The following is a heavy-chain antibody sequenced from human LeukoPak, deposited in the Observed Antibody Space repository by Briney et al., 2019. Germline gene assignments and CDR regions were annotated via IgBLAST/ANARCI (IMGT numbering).Heavy chain of an antibody. CDR3: ARRCYCSSTSCYVFDY. Sequence: GESLKISCKGSGYSFTSYWIGWVRQMPGKGLEWMGIIYPGGSDTGYSPSFQGQVTISADKSISTAYLQWSSLKASDTAMYYCARRCYCSSTSCYVFDYWGQGTLVTVSS. V-gene: IGHV5-51*01. CDR2: IYPGGSDT. J-gene: IGHJ4*02. D-gene: IGHD2-2*01. CDR1: GYSFTSYW.